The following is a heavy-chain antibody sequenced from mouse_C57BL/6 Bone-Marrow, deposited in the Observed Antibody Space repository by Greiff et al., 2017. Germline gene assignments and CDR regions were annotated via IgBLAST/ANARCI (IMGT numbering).Heavy chain of an antibody. Sequence: QVQLQQPGAELVKPGASVKLSCKASGYTFTSYWMQWVKQRPGQGLEWIGEIDPSDSYTNYNQKFKGKATLTVDTSSSTAYMRLSSLTSEVSAVYYCARSGPAWFAYWGQGTLVTVSA. J-gene: IGHJ3*01. CDR2: IDPSDSYT. D-gene: IGHD3-1*01. V-gene: IGHV1-50*01. CDR1: GYTFTSYW. CDR3: ARSGPAWFAY.